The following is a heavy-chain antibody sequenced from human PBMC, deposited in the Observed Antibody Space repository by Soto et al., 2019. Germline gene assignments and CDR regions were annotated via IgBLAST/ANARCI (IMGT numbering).Heavy chain of an antibody. Sequence: QVQLVESGGGVVQPGRSLRLSCAASGFTFSSYGMHWVRQAPGKGLEWVAVISYDGSNKSYADSVKGRFTISRDNSKNTLYLQMISLRAEDTAVYYCAKDPEWELLSYFDYWGQGTLVTVST. V-gene: IGHV3-30*18. CDR1: GFTFSSYG. CDR3: AKDPEWELLSYFDY. D-gene: IGHD1-26*01. CDR2: ISYDGSNK. J-gene: IGHJ4*02.